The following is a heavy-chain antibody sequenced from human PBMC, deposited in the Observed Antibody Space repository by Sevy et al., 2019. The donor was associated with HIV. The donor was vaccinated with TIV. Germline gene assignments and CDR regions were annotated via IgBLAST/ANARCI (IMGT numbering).Heavy chain of an antibody. CDR3: ATHSGIAAAGRFFDY. CDR1: GFTFSDHY. J-gene: IGHJ4*02. CDR2: TRNKADGYTT. D-gene: IGHD6-13*01. Sequence: GGSLRLSCVASGFTFSDHYMEWVRQAPGKGLEWVGRTRNKADGYTTEYAASVKGRFTISRDDSKNSLYVQMNCLKAEDTAVYYCATHSGIAAAGRFFDYWGQGTLVTVSS. V-gene: IGHV3-72*01.